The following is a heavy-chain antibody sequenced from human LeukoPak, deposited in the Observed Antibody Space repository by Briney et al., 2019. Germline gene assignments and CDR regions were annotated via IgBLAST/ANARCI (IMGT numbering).Heavy chain of an antibody. CDR1: GASISSYY. CDR3: ARHRYYYDSSGYYYQP. J-gene: IGHJ5*02. V-gene: IGHV4-59*01. D-gene: IGHD3-22*01. CDR2: VYYSGST. Sequence: SETLSLTCTVSGASISSYYWSWIRQPPGKGLEWIGYVYYSGSTNNNPPLKSRVTISVDTSKNQFSLRLSSVTAADTAVYYCARHRYYYDSSGYYYQPWGQGTLVTVPS.